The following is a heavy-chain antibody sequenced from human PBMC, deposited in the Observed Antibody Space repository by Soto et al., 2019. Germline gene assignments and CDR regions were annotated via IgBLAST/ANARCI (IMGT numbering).Heavy chain of an antibody. CDR3: ARAMQVNWGHDY. Sequence: EVQLLDSGGGLVQSGGSLRLSCAASGFTFSLYGMSWVRQAPGKGLEWVSATSGSGDNTHYADSVRGRFTASRDNSKNTLYLQMNTLRAEDTAVYYCARAMQVNWGHDYWGQGTLVTVSS. CDR2: TSGSGDNT. D-gene: IGHD7-27*01. J-gene: IGHJ4*02. CDR1: GFTFSLYG. V-gene: IGHV3-23*01.